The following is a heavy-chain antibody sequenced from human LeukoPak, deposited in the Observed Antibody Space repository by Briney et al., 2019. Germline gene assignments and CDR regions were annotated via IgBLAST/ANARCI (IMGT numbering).Heavy chain of an antibody. CDR2: INPNSGGT. CDR1: GYTFTGYY. D-gene: IGHD5-12*01. V-gene: IGHV1-2*02. J-gene: IGHJ4*02. Sequence: ASVKVSCKASGYTFTGYYMHWVRQAPGQGLEWMGWINPNSGGTNYAQKFQGRVTMTMDTSISTAYMELSRLRSDDTAVYYCASTLYSGYDYYFDYWGQGTLVTVSS. CDR3: ASTLYSGYDYYFDY.